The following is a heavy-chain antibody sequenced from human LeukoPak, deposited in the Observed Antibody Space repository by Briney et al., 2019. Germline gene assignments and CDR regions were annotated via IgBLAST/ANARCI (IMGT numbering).Heavy chain of an antibody. CDR2: IYYSGST. V-gene: IGHV4-31*03. D-gene: IGHD3-10*01. CDR3: ARDPGDY. CDR1: GGSISSSGYY. Sequence: SETLSLTCTVSGGSISSSGYYWGWIRQHPGKGLEWIGYIYYSGSTYYNPSLKSRVTISVDTSKNQFSLKLSSVTAADTAVYYCARDPGDYWGQGTLVTVSS. J-gene: IGHJ4*02.